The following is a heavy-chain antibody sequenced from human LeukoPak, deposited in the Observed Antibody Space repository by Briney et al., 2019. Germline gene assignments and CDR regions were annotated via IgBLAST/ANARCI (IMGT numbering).Heavy chain of an antibody. D-gene: IGHD2-15*01. CDR3: AKNGDRGAYCSGGSCYGYYYYNMDV. Sequence: GGTLRLSCAASGFTFSSFGMSWVRQAPGKGLEWVSSISSTGGTAYYADSVKGRFTISRDNSKNTLYLQMNSLRAEDTAIYYCAKNGDRGAYCSGGSCYGYYYYNMDVWGKGATVTISS. CDR1: GFTFSSFG. V-gene: IGHV3-23*01. CDR2: ISSTGGTA. J-gene: IGHJ6*03.